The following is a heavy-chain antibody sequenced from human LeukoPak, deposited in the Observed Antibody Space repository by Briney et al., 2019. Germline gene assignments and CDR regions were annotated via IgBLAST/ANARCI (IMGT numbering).Heavy chain of an antibody. D-gene: IGHD5-24*01. J-gene: IGHJ4*02. CDR1: NDSISSGRYY. Sequence: PSETLSLXCSVSNDSISSGRYYWIWIRQPAGKGLEWIGRIYTSGSTNYNPSLKSRVIISVDTSKNQFSLSLSSVTAADTAVYYCARDRTGWLQADYWGPGTLVTVSS. V-gene: IGHV4-61*02. CDR3: ARDRTGWLQADY. CDR2: IYTSGST.